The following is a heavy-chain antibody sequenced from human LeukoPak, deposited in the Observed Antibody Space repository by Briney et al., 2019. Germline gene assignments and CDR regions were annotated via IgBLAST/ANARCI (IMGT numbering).Heavy chain of an antibody. CDR2: ISGSGGST. D-gene: IGHD3-22*01. CDR1: GFTFSSYA. CDR3: AKDRRGITMIVVVITALDY. Sequence: PGGSLRLSCAASGFTFSSYAMSWVRQAPGKGLEWVSAISGSGGSTYYADSVKGRFTISRDNSKNTLYLQMNSLRAEDTAVYYCAKDRRGITMIVVVITALDYWGQGTLVTVSS. J-gene: IGHJ4*02. V-gene: IGHV3-23*01.